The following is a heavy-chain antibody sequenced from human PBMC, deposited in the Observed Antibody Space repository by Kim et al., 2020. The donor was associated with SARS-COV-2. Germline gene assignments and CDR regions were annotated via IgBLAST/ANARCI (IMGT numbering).Heavy chain of an antibody. Sequence: GGSLRLSCEASGINFSDYYMSWIRQAPGKGLEWVSYISSSGSYTKYADSLKGRFTISRDNAENSLYLEMNSLSADDTAVYYCARVAVGASSWYYFDSWG. D-gene: IGHD6-13*01. CDR2: ISSSGSYT. V-gene: IGHV3-11*05. CDR3: ARVAVGASSWYYFDS. CDR1: GINFSDYY. J-gene: IGHJ4*01.